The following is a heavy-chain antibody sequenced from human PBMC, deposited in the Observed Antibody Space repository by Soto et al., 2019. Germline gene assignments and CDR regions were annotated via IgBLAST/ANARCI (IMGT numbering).Heavy chain of an antibody. Sequence: QITLKESGPTLVKPTQTLTLTCAFSGFSLSTSGVGVGWIRQPPGKALEWLAVIFWNDDKLYSPSVKSRLTIPKDTTRNQVVLTMTNMDPVDTGTYYCARRGEQASQPFDSWGQGSLVTVS. CDR2: IFWNDDK. D-gene: IGHD2-21*01. CDR1: GFSLSTSGVG. J-gene: IGHJ4*02. CDR3: ARRGEQASQPFDS. V-gene: IGHV2-5*01.